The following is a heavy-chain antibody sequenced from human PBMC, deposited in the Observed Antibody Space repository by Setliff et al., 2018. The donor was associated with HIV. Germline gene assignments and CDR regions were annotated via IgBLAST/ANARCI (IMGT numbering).Heavy chain of an antibody. CDR2: INPSSGGT. D-gene: IGHD6-19*01. CDR3: ARVQTMAVAGTQYYYMDV. CDR1: GYTFTGYY. Sequence: ASVKVSCKASGYTFTGYYTHWVRRAPGQGLEWMGRINPSSGGTNYAPKFQGRVSIARDTSASTAYMELSSLRSEDTAVYYCARVQTMAVAGTQYYYMDVWGKGTTVTVSS. V-gene: IGHV1-2*06. J-gene: IGHJ6*03.